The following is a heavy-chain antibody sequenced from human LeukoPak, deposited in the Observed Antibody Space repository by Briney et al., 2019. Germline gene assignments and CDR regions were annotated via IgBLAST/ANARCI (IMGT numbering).Heavy chain of an antibody. Sequence: PSETLSLTCTVSGGSISSYYWSWIRQPPGKGLEWIGYIYYSGSTYYNPSLKSRVTISVDTSKNQFSLKLSSVTAADTAVYYCARVPRSYGFDYWGQGTLVTVSS. CDR3: ARVPRSYGFDY. V-gene: IGHV4-59*06. CDR1: GGSISSYY. D-gene: IGHD5-18*01. CDR2: IYYSGST. J-gene: IGHJ4*02.